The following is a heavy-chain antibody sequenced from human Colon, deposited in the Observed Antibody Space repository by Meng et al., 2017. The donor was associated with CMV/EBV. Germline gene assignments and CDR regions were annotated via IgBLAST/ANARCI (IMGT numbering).Heavy chain of an antibody. J-gene: IGHJ4*02. CDR1: GDSVSSNRAA. Sequence: QVQLQQSGPGLVRPSQTLSLPCPISGDSVSSNRAAWNWIRPSPSRGLEWLGRTYYRSKWYNDYAVSVKSRISINPDTSKNQFSLQLNSVTPEDTAVYYCAREADTSRTVLGYWGQGTLVTVAS. D-gene: IGHD6-13*01. CDR2: TYYRSKWYN. CDR3: AREADTSRTVLGY. V-gene: IGHV6-1*01.